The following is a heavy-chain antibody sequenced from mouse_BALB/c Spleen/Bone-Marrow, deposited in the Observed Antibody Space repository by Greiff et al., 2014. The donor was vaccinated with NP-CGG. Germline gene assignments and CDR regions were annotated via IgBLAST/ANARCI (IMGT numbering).Heavy chain of an antibody. CDR1: GFTFSDYY. Sequence: DVKLQESGGGLVQPGGSLKLSCATSGFTFSDYYMYWVRQTPEKRLEWVAYISNGGGSTYYPDTVKGRFTISRDNAKNTLYLQMSRLKSEDTAMYYCARHAEVRRDAMDYWGQGTSVTVSS. CDR3: ARHAEVRRDAMDY. D-gene: IGHD2-14*01. J-gene: IGHJ4*01. V-gene: IGHV5-12*02. CDR2: ISNGGGST.